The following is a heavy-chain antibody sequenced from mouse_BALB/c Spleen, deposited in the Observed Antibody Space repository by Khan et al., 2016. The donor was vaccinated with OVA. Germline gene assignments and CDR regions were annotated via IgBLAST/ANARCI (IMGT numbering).Heavy chain of an antibody. J-gene: IGHJ2*01. Sequence: EVKLVESGPGLVKPSQSLSLTCTVTGYSITSDYAWNWIRQFPGNKLEWMGYISYSGNTKYNPSLKSRISVTRDTSKNQFFLQLNSVTTEDTATYFYARMSGGDFDFWGQGTTLTVSS. CDR1: GYSITSDYA. CDR3: ARMSGGDFDF. V-gene: IGHV3-2*02. D-gene: IGHD4-1*01. CDR2: ISYSGNT.